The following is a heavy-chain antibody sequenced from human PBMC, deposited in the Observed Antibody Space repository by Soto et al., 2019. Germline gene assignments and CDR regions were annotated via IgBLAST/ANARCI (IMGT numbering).Heavy chain of an antibody. CDR3: ARAPVGEGYSSPPEV. J-gene: IGHJ4*02. D-gene: IGHD6-13*01. V-gene: IGHV1-69*06. CDR1: GGTFSSYA. Sequence: QVQLVQSGAEVKKPGSSVKVSCKASGGTFSSYAISWVRQAPGQGLEWMGGIIPIFGTANYAQKFQGRVTITADKSTSTAYMELTSLRSEDTAVYYCARAPVGEGYSSPPEVWGQGTLVTVSS. CDR2: IIPIFGTA.